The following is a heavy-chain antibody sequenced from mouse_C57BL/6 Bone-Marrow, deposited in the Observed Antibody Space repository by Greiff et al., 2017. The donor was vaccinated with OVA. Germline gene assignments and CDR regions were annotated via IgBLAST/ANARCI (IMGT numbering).Heavy chain of an antibody. J-gene: IGHJ4*01. CDR2: INPGSGGT. D-gene: IGHD2-5*01. Sequence: VKLLESGAELVRPGTSVKVSCKASGYAFTNYLIEWVKQRPGQGLEWIGVINPGSGGTNYNEKFKGKATLTADKSSSTAYMQLSSLTSEDSAVYYCARGGLYSNFGAMDYWGQGTSVTVSS. CDR1: GYAFTNYL. V-gene: IGHV1-54*01. CDR3: ARGGLYSNFGAMDY.